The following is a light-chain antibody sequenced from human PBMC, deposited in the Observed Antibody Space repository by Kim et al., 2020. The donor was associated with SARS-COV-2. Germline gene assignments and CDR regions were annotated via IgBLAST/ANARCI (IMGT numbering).Light chain of an antibody. V-gene: IGLV2-11*01. CDR3: CSYEAE. CDR1: GSDVGGYNY. J-gene: IGLJ2*01. Sequence: GSPGQSVTISCTGTGSDVGGYNYVSWYQHHPGKAPKLLIFDVSKRPSGVPDRFSGSKSGNTASLTVSGLQAEDEADYYCCSYEAEFGGGTQLTVL. CDR2: DVS.